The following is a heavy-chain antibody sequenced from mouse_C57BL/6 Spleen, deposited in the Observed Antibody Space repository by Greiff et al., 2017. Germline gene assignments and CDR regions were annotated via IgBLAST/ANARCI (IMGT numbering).Heavy chain of an antibody. CDR3: TRGTAQATGFAY. Sequence: LVESGAELVRPGASVKLSCTASGFNIKDDYMHWVKQRPEQGLEWIGWIDPENGDTEYASKFQGKATITADTSSNTAYLQLSSLTSEDTAVYYCTRGTAQATGFAYWGQGTLVTVSA. J-gene: IGHJ3*01. V-gene: IGHV14-4*01. D-gene: IGHD3-2*02. CDR1: GFNIKDDY. CDR2: IDPENGDT.